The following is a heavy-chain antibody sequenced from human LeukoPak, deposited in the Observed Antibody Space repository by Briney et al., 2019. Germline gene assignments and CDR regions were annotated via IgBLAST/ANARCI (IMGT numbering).Heavy chain of an antibody. Sequence: SVKVSCKASGGTFSSYAISWVRQAPGQGLEWMGGIIPIFGTANYAQKFQGRVTITTDESTSTAYMELSSLRSEDTAVYYCARNLSPGGMIDYWGQGTLVTVSS. CDR3: ARNLSPGGMIDY. CDR2: IIPIFGTA. V-gene: IGHV1-69*05. J-gene: IGHJ4*02. D-gene: IGHD1-14*01. CDR1: GGTFSSYA.